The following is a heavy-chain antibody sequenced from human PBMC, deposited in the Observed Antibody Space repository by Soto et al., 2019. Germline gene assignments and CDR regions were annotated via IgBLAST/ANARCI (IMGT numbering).Heavy chain of an antibody. CDR2: IYPGDSDT. Sequence: GESLKISCKGSGYSFTSYWIGWVRQMPGKGLEWMGIIYPGDSDTRYSPSFQGQVTISADKSISTAYLQWSSLKASDTAMYYCARLTYYDFWSGFGIRDSYYSTDVWGKGPTVTVSS. CDR3: ARLTYYDFWSGFGIRDSYYSTDV. J-gene: IGHJ6*03. CDR1: GYSFTSYW. D-gene: IGHD3-3*01. V-gene: IGHV5-51*01.